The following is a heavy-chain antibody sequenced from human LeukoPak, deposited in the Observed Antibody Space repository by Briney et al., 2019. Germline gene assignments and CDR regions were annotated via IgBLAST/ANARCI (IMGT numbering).Heavy chain of an antibody. CDR3: ARDCSSTSCYTWLHFDY. D-gene: IGHD2-2*02. CDR2: ISAYNGNT. CDR1: GYTFTGYG. Sequence: GASVKVSCKASGYTFTGYGISWVRQAPGQGLEWMGWISAYNGNTNYAQKLQGRVTMTTDTSTSTAYMELRSLRSDDTAVYYCARDCSSTSCYTWLHFDYWGQGTLVTVSS. J-gene: IGHJ4*02. V-gene: IGHV1-18*01.